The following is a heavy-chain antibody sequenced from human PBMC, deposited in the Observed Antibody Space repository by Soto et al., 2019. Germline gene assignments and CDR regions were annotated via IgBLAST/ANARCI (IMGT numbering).Heavy chain of an antibody. J-gene: IGHJ5*02. CDR3: GRGVGSGTYYNQYNWFDP. CDR1: GGTFSSYA. D-gene: IGHD3-10*01. V-gene: IGHV1-69*05. Sequence: SVKVSCKASGGTFSSYAISWVRQAPGQGLEWMGGINTNFGKTNHAQKFQGRVTMTTDTSTSTAYMELRSLRSDDTAVYYCGRGVGSGTYYNQYNWFDPWGQGTLVTVSS. CDR2: INTNFGKT.